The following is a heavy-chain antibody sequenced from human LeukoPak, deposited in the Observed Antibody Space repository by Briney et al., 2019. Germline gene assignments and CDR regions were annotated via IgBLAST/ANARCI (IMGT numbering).Heavy chain of an antibody. CDR2: INGDGSST. CDR1: GFTFSSCL. V-gene: IGHV3-74*01. D-gene: IGHD4-17*01. J-gene: IGHJ4*02. CDR3: ARAGDYGDYYFDY. Sequence: PGGSLRLSCAASGFTFSSCLIHWVRQAPGKGLVWVSRINGDGSSTSYAASVRGRFTISRDNAKNTLYLQMNSLRAEDTAVYYCARAGDYGDYYFDYWGQGTLVTVSS.